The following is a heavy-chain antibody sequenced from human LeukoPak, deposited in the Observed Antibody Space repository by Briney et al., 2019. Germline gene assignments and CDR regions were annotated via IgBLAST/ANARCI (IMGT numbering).Heavy chain of an antibody. J-gene: IGHJ4*02. CDR3: ARDQLAYSGYDTLFAY. Sequence: GGSLRLSCEASGCTFNSYAVHWVRQAPGKGLEWVAVISYDGGNKFYADSVKGRFTISRDNSKNTLDLQMSSLRAEDTAIYYCARDQLAYSGYDTLFAYWGQGTLVTVSS. V-gene: IGHV3-30*04. CDR2: ISYDGGNK. D-gene: IGHD5-12*01. CDR1: GCTFNSYA.